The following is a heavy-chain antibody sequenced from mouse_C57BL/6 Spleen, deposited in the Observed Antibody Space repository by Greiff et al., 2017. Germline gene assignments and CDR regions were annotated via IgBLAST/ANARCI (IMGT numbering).Heavy chain of an antibody. D-gene: IGHD3-2*01. J-gene: IGHJ2*01. V-gene: IGHV1-82*01. CDR1: GYAFSSSW. CDR3: ASPVDSSGYFDY. Sequence: QVQLQQSGPELVKPGASVKISCKASGYAFSSSWMNWVKQRPGKGLEWIGRIYPGDGDTNYNGKFKGKATLTADKSSSTAYMQLSSLTSEDSAVYFCASPVDSSGYFDYWGQGTTLTVSS. CDR2: IYPGDGDT.